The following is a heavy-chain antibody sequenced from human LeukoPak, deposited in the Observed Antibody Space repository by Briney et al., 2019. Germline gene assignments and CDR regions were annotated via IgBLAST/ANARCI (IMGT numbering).Heavy chain of an antibody. V-gene: IGHV1-18*01. CDR1: GYTFTNYV. CDR2: ISAYNGNT. CDR3: ARGPDCSGGSCYEPESPGY. J-gene: IGHJ4*02. D-gene: IGHD2-15*01. Sequence: GASVTVSCKPSGYTFTNYVITWVRQAPGQGLEWMGWISAYNGNTNYAQKFQGRVTMTTDTSTSTAYMELRSLRYDDTAVYYCARGPDCSGGSCYEPESPGYWGQGTQVTVSS.